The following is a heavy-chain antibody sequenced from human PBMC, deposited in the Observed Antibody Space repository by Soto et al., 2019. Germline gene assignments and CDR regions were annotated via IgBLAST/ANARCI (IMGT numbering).Heavy chain of an antibody. D-gene: IGHD2-15*01. CDR1: GYTFTSSD. CDR3: ARVRVVVGATIDS. V-gene: IGHV1-8*01. CDR2: MPPNTGNS. Sequence: ASVKVSCKASGYTFTSSDINWVRQAPGQGLEWMGWMPPNTGNSGFAQKFQGRVTMTSDTSISTAYMELSSLRSEDAAVYYCARVRVVVGATIDSWGQGTLVTVSS. J-gene: IGHJ4*02.